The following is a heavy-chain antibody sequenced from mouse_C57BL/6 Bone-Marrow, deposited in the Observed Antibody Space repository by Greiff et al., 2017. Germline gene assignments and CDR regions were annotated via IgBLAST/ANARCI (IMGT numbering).Heavy chain of an antibody. Sequence: EVQLQQSGPVLVKPGASVKMSCKASGYTFTDYYMNWVKQSHGKSLEWIGVINPYNGGTSYNQKFKGKATLTVDKSSSTAYMALNSLTSEDSAVYYCASPLLDYFDYWGQGTTLTVSS. D-gene: IGHD2-10*01. CDR1: GYTFTDYY. J-gene: IGHJ2*01. V-gene: IGHV1-19*01. CDR3: ASPLLDYFDY. CDR2: INPYNGGT.